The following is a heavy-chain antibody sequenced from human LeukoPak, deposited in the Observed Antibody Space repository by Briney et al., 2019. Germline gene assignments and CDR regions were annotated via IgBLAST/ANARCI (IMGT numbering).Heavy chain of an antibody. V-gene: IGHV1-3*01. Sequence: GASVKVSCKASGYTFTSYAMHWVRQAPGQRLEWMGWINAGNGNTKYSQKFQGRVTMTTDTSTSTAYMELSSLRSEDTAVYYCARDQHPWQQLVDWGQGTLVTVSS. CDR2: INAGNGNT. CDR1: GYTFTSYA. J-gene: IGHJ4*02. D-gene: IGHD6-13*01. CDR3: ARDQHPWQQLVD.